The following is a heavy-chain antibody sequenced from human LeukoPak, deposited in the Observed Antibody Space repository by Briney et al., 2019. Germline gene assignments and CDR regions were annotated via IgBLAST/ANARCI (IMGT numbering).Heavy chain of an antibody. V-gene: IGHV4-34*01. CDR1: GGSFSGYF. J-gene: IGHJ1*01. Sequence: SETLSLTCAVYGGSFSGYFWTWIRQPPGKGLEWIGETDDSGNTKYNPSLRSRLIISADTSKNQFLLNLDSVTAADTAVYYCARGVLTYYETYGYFQYWSQGTLVLVSS. D-gene: IGHD3-3*01. CDR3: ARGVLTYYETYGYFQY. CDR2: TDDSGNT.